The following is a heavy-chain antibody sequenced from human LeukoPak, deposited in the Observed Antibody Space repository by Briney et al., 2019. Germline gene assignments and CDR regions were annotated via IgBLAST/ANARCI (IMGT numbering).Heavy chain of an antibody. CDR1: GFTVSSNY. CDR2: IYSGGST. D-gene: IGHD4-23*01. Sequence: PGGSLRLSCAASGFTVSSNYMSWVRQAPGKGLKWVSVIYSGGSTYYADSVKGRFTISRDNSKNTLYLQMNSLRAEDTAVYYCARDRSDGGNAHFDYWGQGTLVTVSS. J-gene: IGHJ4*02. V-gene: IGHV3-53*01. CDR3: ARDRSDGGNAHFDY.